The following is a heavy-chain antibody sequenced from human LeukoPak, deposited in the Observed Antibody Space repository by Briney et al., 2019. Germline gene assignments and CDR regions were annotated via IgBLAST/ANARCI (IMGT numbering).Heavy chain of an antibody. D-gene: IGHD5-12*01. CDR2: INHSGST. Sequence: SETLSLTCAVYGGSFSVYYWSWIRQPPGKGLEWIGEINHSGSTNYNPSLKRRATISVDTSKNQFSLKLSSVTAADTAVYYCAGGGPIVATDYWGQGTLVTVSS. V-gene: IGHV4-34*01. CDR3: AGGGPIVATDY. CDR1: GGSFSVYY. J-gene: IGHJ4*02.